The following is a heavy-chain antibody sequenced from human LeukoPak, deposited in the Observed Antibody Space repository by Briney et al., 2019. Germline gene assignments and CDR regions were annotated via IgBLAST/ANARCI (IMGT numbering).Heavy chain of an antibody. CDR1: GYTFTDYY. Sequence: ASVKVSCKASGYTFTDYYMHWVRQAPGQGLEWMGWINPNIGGTYYEQKFQGRVTMTRDTSVSTAYMELSSLRSDDTAVYYCARIRSGWYVDYWGQGTLVTVSS. D-gene: IGHD6-19*01. CDR2: INPNIGGT. J-gene: IGHJ4*02. CDR3: ARIRSGWYVDY. V-gene: IGHV1-2*02.